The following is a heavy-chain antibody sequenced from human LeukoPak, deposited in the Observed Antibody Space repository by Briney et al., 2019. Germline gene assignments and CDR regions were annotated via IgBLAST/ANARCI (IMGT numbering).Heavy chain of an antibody. Sequence: GASVKVSCKASGYTFTGYYMHWVRQAPGEGLEWMGMIVPALGTADYAQRFQGRASITTDESTGITYIELRSLRSEDTAVYYCARDRGSGWYSLEYWGQGTLVTVSS. J-gene: IGHJ4*02. V-gene: IGHV1-69*11. CDR1: GYTFTGYY. CDR3: ARDRGSGWYSLEY. D-gene: IGHD6-19*01. CDR2: IVPALGTA.